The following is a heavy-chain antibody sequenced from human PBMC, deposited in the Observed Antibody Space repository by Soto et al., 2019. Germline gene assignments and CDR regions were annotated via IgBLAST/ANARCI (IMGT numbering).Heavy chain of an antibody. CDR2: ISSSSSTI. J-gene: IGHJ5*02. CDR3: ARDQAIVGPFDFGSNWFDP. Sequence: PGGSLRLSCAASGFTFSSYAMHWVRQAPGKGLEWVSYISSSSSTIYYADSVKGRFTISRDNAKNSLYLQMNSLRDEDTAVYYCARDQAIVGPFDFGSNWFDPWGQGTLVTVSS. V-gene: IGHV3-48*02. D-gene: IGHD1-26*01. CDR1: GFTFSSYA.